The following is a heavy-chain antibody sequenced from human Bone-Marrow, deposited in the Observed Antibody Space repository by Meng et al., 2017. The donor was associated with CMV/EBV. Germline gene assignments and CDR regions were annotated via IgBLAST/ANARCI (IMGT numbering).Heavy chain of an antibody. J-gene: IGHJ4*02. CDR1: GYTFTSYG. CDR2: ISLYNGDT. Sequence: ASVKVSCKASGYTFTSYGISWVRQAPGQGLEWMGWISLYNGDTNYAQKVQGRVTMTTDTSTSTAYMELRSLRSDDTAVYYCARDPYSGSDYFDYCGQGTLVTVS. D-gene: IGHD1-26*01. V-gene: IGHV1-18*01. CDR3: ARDPYSGSDYFDY.